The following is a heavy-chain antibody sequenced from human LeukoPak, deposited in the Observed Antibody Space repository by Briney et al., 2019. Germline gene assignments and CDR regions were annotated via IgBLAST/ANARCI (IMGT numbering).Heavy chain of an antibody. CDR2: ISSSSSYI. J-gene: IGHJ3*02. Sequence: GGSLRLSCAASGFTFSSYEMNWVRQAPGKGLEWVSSISSSSSYIYYADSLKGRFTISRDNARNSLYLQMNSLRAEDTAVYYCAKDRLSGSYYDGAFDIWGQGTMVTVSS. CDR3: AKDRLSGSYYDGAFDI. D-gene: IGHD1-26*01. CDR1: GFTFSSYE. V-gene: IGHV3-21*04.